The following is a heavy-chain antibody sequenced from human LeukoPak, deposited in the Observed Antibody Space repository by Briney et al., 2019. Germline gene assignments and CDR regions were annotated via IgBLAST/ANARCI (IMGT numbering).Heavy chain of an antibody. V-gene: IGHV4-4*08. D-gene: IGHD5-18*01. CDR1: GDALSTYY. J-gene: IGHJ4*02. CDR3: ARDQRHSYGKYFDP. Sequence: SETLSLTCSLSGDALSTYYWNWVRQTPGKGLEWIGHVTYETTAYNPSLKSRVTISLDTSKNEFSLQLRSVTAADTAVYFCARDQRHSYGKYFDPWGPGILVSVSS. CDR2: VTYETT.